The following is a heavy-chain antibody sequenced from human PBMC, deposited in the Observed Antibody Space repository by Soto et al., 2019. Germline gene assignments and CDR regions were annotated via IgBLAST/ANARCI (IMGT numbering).Heavy chain of an antibody. D-gene: IGHD6-6*01. CDR3: ARLRWQLAPRWFGP. J-gene: IGHJ5*02. V-gene: IGHV4-39*01. CDR1: GGSISSSTYY. Sequence: SDALSLTCTVSGGSISSSTYYWPWIRHPSGKGLEWIGPIYYSRPTYYNPSLKRRVTLSVDTSNNQLSLKLTSVSAADTVVYYCARLRWQLAPRWFGPWGQGTLVTVSS. CDR2: IYYSRPT.